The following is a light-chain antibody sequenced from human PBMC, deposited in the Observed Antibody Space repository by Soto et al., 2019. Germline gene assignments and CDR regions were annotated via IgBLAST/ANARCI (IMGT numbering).Light chain of an antibody. CDR1: QSVSSSY. CDR3: QQYGSSPVT. CDR2: GAS. J-gene: IGKJ4*01. Sequence: EIVLTQSPGTLSLSPVERATLSCRASQSVSSSYLAWYQQKPGQAPRLLIYGASHRATGIPDRFSGSGSGTGFTLTISRLEPEDFAVYSCQQYGSSPVTFGGGTKVDIK. V-gene: IGKV3-20*01.